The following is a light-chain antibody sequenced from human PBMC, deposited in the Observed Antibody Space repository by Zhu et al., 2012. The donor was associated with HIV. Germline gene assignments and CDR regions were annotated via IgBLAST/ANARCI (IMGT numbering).Light chain of an antibody. J-gene: IGKJ3*01. Sequence: QLTQSPAFLSASVGDRVTTTCRASETISRYLAWYQQKPGKAPKLLIYDTSTLQSGVPSTFSGSGSGTEFTLTISSLQPEDFATYYCQQLNSYPLFTFGPGTKVDIK. CDR3: QQLNSYPLFT. CDR1: ETISRY. V-gene: IGKV1-9*01. CDR2: DTS.